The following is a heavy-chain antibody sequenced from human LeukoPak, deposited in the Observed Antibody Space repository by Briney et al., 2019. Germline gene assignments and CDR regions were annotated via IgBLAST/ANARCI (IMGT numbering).Heavy chain of an antibody. J-gene: IGHJ4*02. D-gene: IGHD3-10*01. V-gene: IGHV3-74*01. CDR1: GFTFSSYW. CDR2: INSDGSST. CDR3: ARGPGKASFDY. Sequence: GGSLRLSCAASGFTFSSYWMHWVRQAPGKGLVWVSRINSDGSSTSYADSVKGRFTISRDNAKNTLYLQMNSLRAEDTAVYYCARGPGKASFDYWGQGTLVTVSS.